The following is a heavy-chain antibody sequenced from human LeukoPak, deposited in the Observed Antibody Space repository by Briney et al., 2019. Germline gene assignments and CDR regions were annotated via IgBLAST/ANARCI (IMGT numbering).Heavy chain of an antibody. CDR1: GFTFGDYA. J-gene: IGHJ4*02. CDR3: SRDQYRYNYGSGSSGLFDY. D-gene: IGHD3-10*01. Sequence: GGSLRLSCTASGFTFGDYAVSWVRQAPGKGLEWVGFIRSNTFGGTGEYAASVKGRFTISRDDSKSIAYLQMNSLKTEDTAVYYCSRDQYRYNYGSGSSGLFDYWGQGTLVTVSS. CDR2: IRSNTFGGTG. V-gene: IGHV3-49*04.